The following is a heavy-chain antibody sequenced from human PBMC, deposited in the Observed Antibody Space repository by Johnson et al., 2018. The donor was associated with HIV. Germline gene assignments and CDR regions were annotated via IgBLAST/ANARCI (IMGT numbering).Heavy chain of an antibody. CDR3: ARIVRMTTVVIGDAFDI. D-gene: IGHD4-23*01. CDR1: GFTFSSYA. Sequence: QVQLVESGGGVVQPGRSLRLSCAASGFTFSSYAMNWVRQAPGKGLEWVAVISYDGNNKYSADSVKGRFTISRDNSKNTLYLQMNSLRAEDTAVYYCARIVRMTTVVIGDAFDIRGQGTKVTVSS. J-gene: IGHJ3*02. CDR2: ISYDGNNK. V-gene: IGHV3-30-3*01.